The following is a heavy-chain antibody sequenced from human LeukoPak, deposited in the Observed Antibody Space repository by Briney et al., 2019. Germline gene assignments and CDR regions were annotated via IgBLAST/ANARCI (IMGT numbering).Heavy chain of an antibody. CDR2: ISHDGNYK. CDR1: GFTLSRYA. V-gene: IGHV3-30*03. Sequence: GGSLRLSCVASGFTLSRYAVHWVRQAPGKGLEWVAVISHDGNYKYYADSVKGRFTISKDTPKNTVSLQTSSLRLEDAAVYHCARGILKGIDYWGQGTLVIVSS. CDR3: ARGILKGIDY. J-gene: IGHJ4*02.